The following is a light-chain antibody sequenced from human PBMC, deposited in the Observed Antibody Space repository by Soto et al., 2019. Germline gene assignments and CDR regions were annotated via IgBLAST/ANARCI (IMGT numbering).Light chain of an antibody. Sequence: VITQPPDSLAVSLGERATINCESSQSVLYSSNNQNCLAWYQQKPGQPPKLLIYWASTRESGVPDRFSGSGSVTDFTLTISSLQAEDVAVYYCQQYCATPWTFGQGTKVDIK. CDR1: QSVLYSSNNQNC. CDR2: WAS. V-gene: IGKV4-1*01. CDR3: QQYCATPWT. J-gene: IGKJ1*01.